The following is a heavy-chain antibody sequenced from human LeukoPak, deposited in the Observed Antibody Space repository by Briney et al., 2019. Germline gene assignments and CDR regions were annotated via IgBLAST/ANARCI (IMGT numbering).Heavy chain of an antibody. D-gene: IGHD3-22*01. Sequence: GGSLRLSCAASGFTFSSYWMSWIRQAPGKGLEWVSYISSSGSTIYYADSVKGRFTISRDNSKNTLFLQMNSLRAEDTAVYYCARSNYYDSRSWGFDIWGQGTTVTVSS. V-gene: IGHV3-48*01. CDR1: GFTFSSYW. CDR3: ARSNYYDSRSWGFDI. CDR2: ISSSGSTI. J-gene: IGHJ3*02.